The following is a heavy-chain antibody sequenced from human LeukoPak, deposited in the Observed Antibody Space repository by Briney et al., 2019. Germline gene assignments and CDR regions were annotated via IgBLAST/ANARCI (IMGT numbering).Heavy chain of an antibody. Sequence: GRSLRLSCAASGFTFDDYAMHWVRQAPGKGLEWVSGISWNSGSIGYADSVKGRFTISRDNAKNSLYLQTNSLRAEDTAVYYCAKDYYDSSGYYFDYWDQGTLVTVSS. CDR2: ISWNSGSI. CDR1: GFTFDDYA. CDR3: AKDYYDSSGYYFDY. D-gene: IGHD3-22*01. V-gene: IGHV3-9*01. J-gene: IGHJ4*02.